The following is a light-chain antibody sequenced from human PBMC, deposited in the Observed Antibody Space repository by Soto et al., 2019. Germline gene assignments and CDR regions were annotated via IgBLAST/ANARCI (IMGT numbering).Light chain of an antibody. CDR1: QIVSSN. J-gene: IGKJ5*01. V-gene: IGKV3-15*01. CDR2: GAS. Sequence: IVMTQSPATLSVSRGERATLSCRASQIVSSNVAWYQQIPGQTPRLLIYGASTRATGIPVRFSGSGSGTEFNLTISSLKSEDFAVHYCQQYNNWPPSTFGQGTRLEIK. CDR3: QQYNNWPPST.